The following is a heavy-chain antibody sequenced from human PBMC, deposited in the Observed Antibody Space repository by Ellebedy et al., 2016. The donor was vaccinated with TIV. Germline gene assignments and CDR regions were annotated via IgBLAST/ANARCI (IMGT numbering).Heavy chain of an antibody. Sequence: ASVKVSXKASGYTFTNYDVNWVRQATGQGLEWMGWMNPNSGNTGYAQNFQGRVTMTRDTSISTAYMELSSLRSEDTAVYYCARLMVRGVVTPWGQGTLVTVSS. CDR2: MNPNSGNT. CDR3: ARLMVRGVVTP. V-gene: IGHV1-8*01. J-gene: IGHJ5*02. CDR1: GYTFTNYD. D-gene: IGHD3-10*01.